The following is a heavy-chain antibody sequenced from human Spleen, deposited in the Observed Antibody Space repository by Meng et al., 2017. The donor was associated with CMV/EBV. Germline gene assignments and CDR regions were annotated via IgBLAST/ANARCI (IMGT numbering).Heavy chain of an antibody. J-gene: IGHJ6*02. CDR3: ARVSGYCSNNNCQWVGGEGHYYYGMDV. Sequence: GGSLRLSCAASGFIFSDYHMSWIRQAPGKGLEWISYMSTSGGSIFYADSVKGQFTISRDNAKNSLYLQMNSLRVEDTAVYYCARVSGYCSNNNCQWVGGEGHYYYGMDVWGQGTTVTVSS. V-gene: IGHV3-11*04. CDR1: GFIFSDYH. D-gene: IGHD2-2*01. CDR2: MSTSGGSI.